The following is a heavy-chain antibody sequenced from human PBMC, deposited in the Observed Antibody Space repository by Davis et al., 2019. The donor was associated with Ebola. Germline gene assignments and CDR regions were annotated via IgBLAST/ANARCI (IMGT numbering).Heavy chain of an antibody. CDR3: ARDPTRTYYDFWSGSSDYYYGMDV. D-gene: IGHD3-3*01. V-gene: IGHV3-21*01. CDR2: ISSSSSYI. J-gene: IGHJ6*02. CDR1: GFTFSSYS. Sequence: GESLKISCAASGFTFSSYSMNWVRQAPGKGLGWVSYISSSSSYIYYADSVKGRFSISRDNAKNSLYLQMNSLRAEDTDVYYCARDPTRTYYDFWSGSSDYYYGMDVWGQGTTVTVSS.